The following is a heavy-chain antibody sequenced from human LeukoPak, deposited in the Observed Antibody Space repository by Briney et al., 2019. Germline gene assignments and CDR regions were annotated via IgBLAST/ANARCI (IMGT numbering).Heavy chain of an antibody. CDR3: ARAYDFWSGHIPSGDAFDI. Sequence: PGRSLRLSCAAFGVTFSSYGMHWVRQAPGKGLEWVAVIWYDGSNKYYADSVKGRFTISRDNAKNSLYLQMNSLRAEDTAVYYCARAYDFWSGHIPSGDAFDIWGQGTMVTVSS. J-gene: IGHJ3*02. CDR1: GVTFSSYG. CDR2: IWYDGSNK. V-gene: IGHV3-33*01. D-gene: IGHD3-3*01.